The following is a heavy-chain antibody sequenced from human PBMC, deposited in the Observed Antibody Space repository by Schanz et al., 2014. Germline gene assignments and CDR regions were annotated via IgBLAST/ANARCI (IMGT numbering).Heavy chain of an antibody. V-gene: IGHV3-23*04. CDR2: ISHSGGSK. D-gene: IGHD2-15*01. J-gene: IGHJ6*02. CDR3: AKEMGYCSGGTCYDYYYYGLDV. CDR1: GFTFSDHY. Sequence: VQLVESGGGVVQPGGSLRLSCAASGFTFSDHYMVWVRQAPGPGLEWVSSISHSGGSKYYADSVKGRFTISRDNSENTLYLQMNSMSADDTAVFYCAKEMGYCSGGTCYDYYYYGLDVWGQGTTVTVSS.